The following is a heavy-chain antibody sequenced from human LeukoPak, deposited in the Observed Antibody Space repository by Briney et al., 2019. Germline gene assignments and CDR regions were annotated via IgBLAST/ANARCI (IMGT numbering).Heavy chain of an antibody. Sequence: SETLSLTCTVSGGSISSYYWTWIRQPPGKGLEWIGYIYYSGSTNYNPSLKSRVTISVDTSKNQFSLKLSSVTAADTAVYYCARDLTTVTWGFDYWGQGTLVTVSS. V-gene: IGHV4-59*01. CDR3: ARDLTTVTWGFDY. J-gene: IGHJ4*02. CDR2: IYYSGST. CDR1: GGSISSYY. D-gene: IGHD4-17*01.